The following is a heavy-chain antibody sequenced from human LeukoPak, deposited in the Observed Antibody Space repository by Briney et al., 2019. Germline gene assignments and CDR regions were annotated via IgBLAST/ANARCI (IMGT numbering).Heavy chain of an antibody. CDR1: GFTFSSYS. CDR2: ISSSSSYI. CDR3: TRDYSNARDY. Sequence: PGGSLRLSCAASGFTFSSYSMNWVRQAPGKGLEWVSSISSSSSYIYYADSVKGRFTISRDNAKNSLYLQVSSLRVDDTAVYYCTRDYSNARDYWGQGTLVTVSS. J-gene: IGHJ4*02. V-gene: IGHV3-21*01. D-gene: IGHD2-21*01.